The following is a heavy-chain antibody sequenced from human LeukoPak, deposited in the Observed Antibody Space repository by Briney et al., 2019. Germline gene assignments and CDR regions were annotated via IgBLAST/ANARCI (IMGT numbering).Heavy chain of an antibody. D-gene: IGHD6-13*01. CDR1: GFTFSRYS. Sequence: GGSLRLSCAASGFTFSRYSMNWVRQAPRKGLEWVSSISDDGKYIYYADSVKGRFSISRDNAKNSLYLQMNSLRAEDTAVYYCARHRKQQLAPCLGYWGQGTLVTVSS. V-gene: IGHV3-21*01. CDR2: ISDDGKYI. J-gene: IGHJ4*02. CDR3: ARHRKQQLAPCLGY.